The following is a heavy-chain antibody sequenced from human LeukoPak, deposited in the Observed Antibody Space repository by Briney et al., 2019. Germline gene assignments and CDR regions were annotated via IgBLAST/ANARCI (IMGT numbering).Heavy chain of an antibody. D-gene: IGHD5-18*01. CDR3: ARVRRVTGSIFDH. J-gene: IGHJ4*02. CDR2: INHSGST. V-gene: IGHV4-34*01. Sequence: SETLSLTCAVYGGSFSGYYWIWIRQPPGKGLEWMGEINHSGSTNYNPSLKSRVTISVDPSKNQFSLKLSSVTAADTDVYYCARVRRVTGSIFDHWGQGTLVTVSS. CDR1: GGSFSGYY.